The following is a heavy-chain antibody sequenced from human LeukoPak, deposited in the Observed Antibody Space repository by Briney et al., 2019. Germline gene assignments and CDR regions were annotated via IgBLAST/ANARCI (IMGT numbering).Heavy chain of an antibody. Sequence: SETLSLTCTVSGGSISSYYWSWIRQPPGKGLEWIGYIYYSGSTYYNPSLKSRVTISVDTSKNQFSLKLSSVTAADTAVYYCASRVFGNKRGYSYGYFYWGQGTLVTVSS. CDR1: GGSISSYY. V-gene: IGHV4-59*08. CDR3: ASRVFGNKRGYSYGYFY. CDR2: IYYSGST. J-gene: IGHJ4*02. D-gene: IGHD5-18*01.